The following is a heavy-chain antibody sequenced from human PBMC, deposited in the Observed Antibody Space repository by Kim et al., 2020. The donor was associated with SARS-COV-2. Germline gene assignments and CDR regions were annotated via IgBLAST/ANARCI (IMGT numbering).Heavy chain of an antibody. CDR3: ARGRTYSSGGELDY. V-gene: IGHV4-59*13. J-gene: IGHJ4*02. D-gene: IGHD6-19*01. CDR2: ISYSGST. CDR1: GGSISSYY. Sequence: SETLSLTCTVSGGSISSYYWSWIRQPPGKGLEWIGYISYSGSTNYNPSLKSRVTISVDTSKNQFSLKLSSVTAADTAVYYCARGRTYSSGGELDYWGQGTLVTVSS.